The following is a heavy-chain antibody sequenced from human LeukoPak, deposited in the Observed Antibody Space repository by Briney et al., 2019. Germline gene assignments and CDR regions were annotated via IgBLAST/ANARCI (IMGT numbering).Heavy chain of an antibody. V-gene: IGHV1-24*01. Sequence: ASVKVSCKVSGCTLTELSMHWVRQAPGKGLEWMGGFDPEDGETIYAQKFQGRVTMTEDTSTDTAYMELSSLRSEDTAVYYCATYYYDSSGYYPSFDYWGQGTLVTVSS. J-gene: IGHJ4*02. CDR1: GCTLTELS. D-gene: IGHD3-22*01. CDR2: FDPEDGET. CDR3: ATYYYDSSGYYPSFDY.